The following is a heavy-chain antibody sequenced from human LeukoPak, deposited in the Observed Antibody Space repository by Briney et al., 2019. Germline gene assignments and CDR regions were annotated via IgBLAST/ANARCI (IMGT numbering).Heavy chain of an antibody. D-gene: IGHD2-2*01. CDR1: GFTFSSYG. CDR2: IRYDGSNK. Sequence: GGSLRLSCAASGFTFSSYGMHWVRQAPGKGLEWVAFIRYDGSNKYYADSVKGRFTISRDNSKNTLYLQMNSLRAEDTAVYYCARDPGYCSSTSCRNHWGQGTLVTVSS. J-gene: IGHJ4*02. V-gene: IGHV3-30*02. CDR3: ARDPGYCSSTSCRNH.